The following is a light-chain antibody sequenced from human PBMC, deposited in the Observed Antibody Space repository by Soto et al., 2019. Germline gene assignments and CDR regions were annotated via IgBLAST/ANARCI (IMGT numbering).Light chain of an antibody. CDR3: QQYGGSPRT. J-gene: IGKJ1*01. V-gene: IGKV3-20*01. Sequence: EIVLTQSPGTLSLSPGERATLSCRASQSVGNNYLAWYQQKPGQAPRLLIYGASSRATGFPDRFSGSGSGTDFTLTISRLEPEDLAVYYCQQYGGSPRTFGQGTKVELK. CDR1: QSVGNNY. CDR2: GAS.